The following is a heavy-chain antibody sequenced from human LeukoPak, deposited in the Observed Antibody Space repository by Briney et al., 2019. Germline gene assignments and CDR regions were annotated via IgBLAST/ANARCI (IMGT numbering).Heavy chain of an antibody. CDR3: TRDRWGGGYTSPGMDV. D-gene: IGHD5-12*01. CDR1: EFTFGDFA. J-gene: IGHJ6*04. V-gene: IGHV3-49*04. CDR2: IRSKDNDGTT. Sequence: GGSLRLSCTASEFTFGDFAISWVRQAPGKGLEWLGFIRSKDNDGTTDYAASVKGRFIISRDDSKSVAYLEMNDLKIEDTAVYYCTRDRWGGGYTSPGMDVWAKGPRSPSPQ.